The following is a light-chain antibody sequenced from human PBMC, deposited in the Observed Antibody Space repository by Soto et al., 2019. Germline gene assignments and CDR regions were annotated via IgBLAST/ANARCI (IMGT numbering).Light chain of an antibody. J-gene: IGKJ1*01. CDR1: QSISRC. V-gene: IGKV1-5*03. CDR2: RAS. Sequence: DIQMTQSPFTLSASVGDRVTITCRASQSISRCLAWYQQKPGKAPKLLIYRASSLESGVPSRFSGSGSGTEFTLTISGLQSDDSATYYCQQYQTWTFGQGTKVEIK. CDR3: QQYQTWT.